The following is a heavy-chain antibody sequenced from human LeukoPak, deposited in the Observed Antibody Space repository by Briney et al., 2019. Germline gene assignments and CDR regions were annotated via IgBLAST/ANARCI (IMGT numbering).Heavy chain of an antibody. J-gene: IGHJ4*02. CDR3: ARVSYDSSGYYYPSYYFDY. V-gene: IGHV3-13*01. Sequence: GGSLRLSCAASGFTFSSYDMHWVRQATGKGLEWVSAIGTAGDTYYPGSVKGRFTISRENAKNSLYLQMNSLRAGDTAVYYCARVSYDSSGYYYPSYYFDYWGQGTLVTVSS. CDR1: GFTFSSYD. D-gene: IGHD3-22*01. CDR2: IGTAGDT.